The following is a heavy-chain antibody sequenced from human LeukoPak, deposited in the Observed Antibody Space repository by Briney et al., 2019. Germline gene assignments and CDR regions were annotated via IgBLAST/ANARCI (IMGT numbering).Heavy chain of an antibody. CDR3: ARMDQWGNRKPFDY. CDR2: INPSGGST. CDR1: GYTFTTYY. Sequence: ASVKVSCKSSGYTFTTYYMHWVRQAPGQGLELMGIINPSGGSTTYAQKFQGRVTMTRDKSTSTVYMELSSLRSDDTAVYYCARMDQWGNRKPFDYWGQGTLVTVSS. J-gene: IGHJ4*02. V-gene: IGHV1-46*01. D-gene: IGHD3-16*01.